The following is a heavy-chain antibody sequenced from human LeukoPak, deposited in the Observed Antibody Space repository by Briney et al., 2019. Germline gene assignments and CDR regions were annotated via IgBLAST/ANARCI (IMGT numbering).Heavy chain of an antibody. Sequence: SETLSLTCTVSGGFISIHYWSWIRHPPGKRLEWIGYIYYRGSTNYNRSLKSRVTISVDTSKNQFSLKLSSVTAADTAVYYCARVIDGYNYDYWGQGTLVSVSS. CDR3: ARVIDGYNYDY. CDR2: IYYRGST. CDR1: GGFISIHY. J-gene: IGHJ4*02. D-gene: IGHD5-24*01. V-gene: IGHV4-59*11.